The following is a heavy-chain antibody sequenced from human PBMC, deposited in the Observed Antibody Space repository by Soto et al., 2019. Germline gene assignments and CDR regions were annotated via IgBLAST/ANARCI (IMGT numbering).Heavy chain of an antibody. Sequence: EVQLVETGGGVIQRGGSLRLSCNASGFTVSSSYMSWVRQAPGMGLEWVAVIESGGSTHYADSVKGRFTISRDNSKNMIHLQLHTLRAEDTAVYYCAKDLGPLRLLNYYFYGLDVWGQGTTVTVSS. D-gene: IGHD2-15*01. CDR3: AKDLGPLRLLNYYFYGLDV. CDR1: GFTVSSSY. CDR2: IESGGST. J-gene: IGHJ6*02. V-gene: IGHV3-53*02.